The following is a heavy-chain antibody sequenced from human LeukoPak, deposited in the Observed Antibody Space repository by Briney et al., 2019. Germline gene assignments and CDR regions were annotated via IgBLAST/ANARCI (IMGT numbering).Heavy chain of an antibody. D-gene: IGHD6-19*01. CDR2: IKQDGGEK. V-gene: IGHV3-7*01. Sequence: GGSLILSCAASGFTFSSYWMSWGRQAPGKGLEGVANIKQDGGEKYNVDSVKGRFTISRDNAFNSLYLQMNSLRAEDTAVYYCARDRSVADTYYYGMDVWGQGTTVTVSS. CDR3: ARDRSVADTYYYGMDV. J-gene: IGHJ6*02. CDR1: GFTFSSYW.